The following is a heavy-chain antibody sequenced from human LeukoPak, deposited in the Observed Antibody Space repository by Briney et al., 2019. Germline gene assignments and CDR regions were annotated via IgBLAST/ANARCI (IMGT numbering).Heavy chain of an antibody. Sequence: PGASVKVSCKASGYTFTSYDINWVRQATGQGLEWMGWMNPNSGNTGYAQKFQGRVTMTRNTSISTAYMELSSLRSEDTAVYYCAGRSSYCSSTSCYSDAFDIWGQGTMVTVSS. J-gene: IGHJ3*02. V-gene: IGHV1-8*01. CDR1: GYTFTSYD. CDR3: AGRSSYCSSTSCYSDAFDI. CDR2: MNPNSGNT. D-gene: IGHD2-2*01.